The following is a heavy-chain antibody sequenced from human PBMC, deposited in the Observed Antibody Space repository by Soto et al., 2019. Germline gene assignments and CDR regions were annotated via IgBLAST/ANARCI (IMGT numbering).Heavy chain of an antibody. D-gene: IGHD2-15*01. V-gene: IGHV1-69*13. Sequence: SVKVSCKASGGTFSSYAISWVRQAPGQGLEWMGGIIPIFGTANYAQKFQGRVTITADESTSTAYMELSSLRSEDTAVYYCARDLRSVGYCSGGSRYEGPGILYYGMDVWGQGTTVTVSS. CDR1: GGTFSSYA. CDR3: ARDLRSVGYCSGGSRYEGPGILYYGMDV. J-gene: IGHJ6*02. CDR2: IIPIFGTA.